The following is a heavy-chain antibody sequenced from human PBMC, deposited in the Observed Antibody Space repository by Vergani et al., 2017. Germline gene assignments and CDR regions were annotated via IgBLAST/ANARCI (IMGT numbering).Heavy chain of an antibody. V-gene: IGHV4-39*01. Sequence: QVQLQESGPGLVKPSETLSLTCTVSNDSVSNTFYYWGWIRQTPGKGLEWIGSIYYSGSTYYNPSLESRVTMSVDTSKKQISLHLTSVTAADTAVYYCARHISVVRPSSMTAFDYWGQGTLVTVSS. CDR1: NDSVSNTFYY. D-gene: IGHD2-21*01. CDR3: ARHISVVRPSSMTAFDY. J-gene: IGHJ4*02. CDR2: IYYSGST.